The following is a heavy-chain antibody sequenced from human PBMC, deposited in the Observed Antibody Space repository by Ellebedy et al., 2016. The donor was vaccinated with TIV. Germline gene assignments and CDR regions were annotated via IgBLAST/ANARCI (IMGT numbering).Heavy chain of an antibody. J-gene: IGHJ6*02. CDR3: ARQKLRSYYYYGMDV. Sequence: ASVKVSXXASGYTFTSYGISWVRQAPGQGLEWMGWISAYNGNTNYAQKFQGRVTITADKSTSTAYMELSSLRSEDTAVYYCARQKLRSYYYYGMDVWGQGTTVTVSS. D-gene: IGHD1-7*01. CDR1: GYTFTSYG. V-gene: IGHV1-18*01. CDR2: ISAYNGNT.